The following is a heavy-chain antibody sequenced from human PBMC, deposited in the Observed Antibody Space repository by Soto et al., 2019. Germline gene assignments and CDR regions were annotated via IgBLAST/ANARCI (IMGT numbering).Heavy chain of an antibody. CDR3: ATRSSCGGDCYPYYFDY. V-gene: IGHV1-18*04. CDR2: ISAYNGNT. J-gene: IGHJ4*02. Sequence: CTSYGISWVRQAPGQGLEWMGWISAYNGNTNYAQKLQGRVTMTTDTSTSTAYMELRSLRSDDTAVYYCATRSSCGGDCYPYYFDYWGQGTLVTVSS. CDR1: CTSYG. D-gene: IGHD2-21*02.